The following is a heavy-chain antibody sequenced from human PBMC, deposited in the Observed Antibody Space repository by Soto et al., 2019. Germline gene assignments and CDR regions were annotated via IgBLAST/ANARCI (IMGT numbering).Heavy chain of an antibody. D-gene: IGHD5-18*01. V-gene: IGHV4-31*03. CDR3: ARVSRCAYSYGPIDY. Sequence: SETLALTCTVSGGSISSGAYYWSWIRQLPGKGLEWIGYIYYSGTTYYNPSLKSRVTISVDTSKNQFSLKLSSVTAADTAVFYCARVSRCAYSYGPIDYWGQANLVTVSS. CDR2: IYYSGTT. CDR1: GGSISSGAYY. J-gene: IGHJ4*02.